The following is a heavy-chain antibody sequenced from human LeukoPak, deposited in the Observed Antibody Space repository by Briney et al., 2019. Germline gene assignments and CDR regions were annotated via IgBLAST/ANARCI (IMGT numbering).Heavy chain of an antibody. Sequence: GASVKVSCKXSGYTFTVYYMHWVRQAPGQGLEWMGRINPNSGDTHYAQKFQGRVTMTRDTSISAAYMELSRLTSDDTAVYYCARSETSIPDFWGQRTLVTVSS. CDR3: ARSETSIPDF. V-gene: IGHV1-2*06. CDR1: GYTFTVYY. D-gene: IGHD6-6*01. CDR2: INPNSGDT. J-gene: IGHJ4*02.